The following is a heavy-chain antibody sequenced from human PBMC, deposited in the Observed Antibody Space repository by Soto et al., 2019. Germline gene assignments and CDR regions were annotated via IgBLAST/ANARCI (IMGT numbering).Heavy chain of an antibody. CDR1: GYTFTGYY. J-gene: IGHJ4*02. D-gene: IGHD1-26*01. Sequence: QVQLVESGDEVKKSGASLKVSCKASGYTFTGYYIHWVRQAPGQGLEWMGWINPKSGDTNYAQKFQGRVSMTRDTSITTAYMEVSRPKSDDTAVYYCARGSPRMGALPTYWGQGTLVTVSS. V-gene: IGHV1-2*02. CDR3: ARGSPRMGALPTY. CDR2: INPKSGDT.